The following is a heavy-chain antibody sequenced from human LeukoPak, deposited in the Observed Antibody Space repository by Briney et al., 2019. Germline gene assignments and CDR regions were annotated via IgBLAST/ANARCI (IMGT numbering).Heavy chain of an antibody. CDR1: GYTFSDYY. CDR2: INPNSGGT. Sequence: ASVKVSCKTSGYTFSDYYMHWVRQAPGQGLEWMGWINPNSGGTNFPQKFQGRVTMTRDTSISTAYMELSRLRSDDTAMYYCARGNYGSGSSPAYDYWGQGTLVTVSS. D-gene: IGHD3-10*01. CDR3: ARGNYGSGSSPAYDY. V-gene: IGHV1-2*02. J-gene: IGHJ4*02.